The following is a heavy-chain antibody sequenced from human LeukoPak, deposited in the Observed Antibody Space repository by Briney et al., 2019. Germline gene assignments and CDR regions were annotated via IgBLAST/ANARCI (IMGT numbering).Heavy chain of an antibody. D-gene: IGHD6-6*01. CDR1: GFTFRNHW. CDR3: ARDQRVTGRPDIDY. CDR2: ISSDGSST. V-gene: IGHV3-74*03. J-gene: IGHJ4*02. Sequence: GGPLRLSCAASGFTFRNHWMHWVRQTPGKGLVWASRISSDGSSTTYADSVKGRFTISRDNAKNTLYLQMNNLRAEDTAMYYCARDQRVTGRPDIDYWGQGTLVIVSS.